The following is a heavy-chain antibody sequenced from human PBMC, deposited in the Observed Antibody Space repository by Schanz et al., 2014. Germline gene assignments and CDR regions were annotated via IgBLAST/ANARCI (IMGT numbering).Heavy chain of an antibody. Sequence: SCAPSGFTVSNNDMAWVRQAPGKGLEWVSVIYIGHIPYYADSVNGRFTISRDNSKNSLCLQMNCLRGEDKDVYVRVSQLPLTARGCDYLGYGCPGSKEDV. V-gene: IGHV3-53*01. CDR3: VSQLPLTARGCDYLGYGCPGSKEDV. CDR1: GFTVSNND. D-gene: IGHD2-21*02. CDR2: IYIGHIP. J-gene: IGHJ6*01.